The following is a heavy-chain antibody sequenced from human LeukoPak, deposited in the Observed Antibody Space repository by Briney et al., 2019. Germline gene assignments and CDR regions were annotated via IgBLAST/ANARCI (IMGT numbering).Heavy chain of an antibody. J-gene: IGHJ4*02. D-gene: IGHD6-13*01. Sequence: PGGSLRLSCAASGFTFSSFWMHWVRQAPGKGLVWVSRINTDGSSTSYADSVKGRFTISRDNAKNTLYLQVNSLRAEDTAVYYRSRGEFSSRWGDYWGQGTLVTVSS. CDR3: SRGEFSSRWGDY. V-gene: IGHV3-74*01. CDR2: INTDGSST. CDR1: GFTFSSFW.